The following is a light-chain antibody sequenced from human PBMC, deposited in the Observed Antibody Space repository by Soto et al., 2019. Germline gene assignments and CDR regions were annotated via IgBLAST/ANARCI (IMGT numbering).Light chain of an antibody. CDR3: MQALQTPLT. V-gene: IGKV2-28*01. CDR1: QSLLHSNGYNY. J-gene: IGKJ4*01. Sequence: DIVMTQSPLSLPVTPGAPASISCRCSQSLLHSNGYNYVDLYLQKQGHSPLLLIYLGSNLASGVPDWFSGSGSGTDFTLKISRVEAQDVGVYYCMQALQTPLTVGGGTKLDIK. CDR2: LGS.